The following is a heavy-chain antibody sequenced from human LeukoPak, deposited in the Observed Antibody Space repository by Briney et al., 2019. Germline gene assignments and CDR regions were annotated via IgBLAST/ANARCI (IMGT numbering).Heavy chain of an antibody. V-gene: IGHV3-23*01. D-gene: IGHD3-22*01. CDR3: AKNSDISVYYSEGFDY. CDR1: GFTFSNFA. J-gene: IGHJ4*02. CDR2: ISGGGSAT. Sequence: PGGSVRLSCAASGFTFSNFAMNWVRQAPGKGLEWVSAISGGGSATFYAASVKGRFTISRDNSKNTVFLQMNSLRAEGTAVYYCAKNSDISVYYSEGFDYWGQGTVATASS.